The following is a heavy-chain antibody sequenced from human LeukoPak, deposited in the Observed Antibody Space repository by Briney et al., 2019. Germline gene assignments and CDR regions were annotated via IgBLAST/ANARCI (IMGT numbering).Heavy chain of an antibody. CDR3: ARSIGGVIVEDAFDI. V-gene: IGHV4-59*01. CDR2: IYYSGST. J-gene: IGHJ3*02. CDR1: GGSFSGYY. D-gene: IGHD3-16*02. Sequence: SETLSLTCAVYGGSFSGYYWSWIRQPPGKGLEWIGYIYYSGSTNYNPSLKSRVTISVDTSKNQFSLKLSSVTAADTAVYYCARSIGGVIVEDAFDIWGQGTMVTVSS.